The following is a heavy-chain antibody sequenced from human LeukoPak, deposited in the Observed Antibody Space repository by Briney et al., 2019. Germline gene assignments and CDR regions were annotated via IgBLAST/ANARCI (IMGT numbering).Heavy chain of an antibody. Sequence: GESLKISCKGSGYSFTSYWIGWVRQMPGKGLEWMGIIYPGDSDTRYSPSFQGQVTISADRSIRTAYLQWSSLKASDTAMYYCARQDCGGDSYNTAFDYWGQGTLVTVSS. J-gene: IGHJ4*02. CDR3: ARQDCGGDSYNTAFDY. D-gene: IGHD2-21*02. CDR2: IYPGDSDT. CDR1: GYSFTSYW. V-gene: IGHV5-51*01.